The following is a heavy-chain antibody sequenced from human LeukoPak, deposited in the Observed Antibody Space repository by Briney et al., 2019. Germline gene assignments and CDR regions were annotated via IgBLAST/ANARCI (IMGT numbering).Heavy chain of an antibody. D-gene: IGHD6-19*01. CDR1: GYTFTSYG. Sequence: GASVKVSCKASGYTFTSYGINWVRQAPGQGLEWMGWISTYNGNTNYGQKLQGRVTMTTDTSTSTAYMELRSLRSDDTAVYYCARVFSAVAGTGDLRFDPWGQGTLVTVSS. J-gene: IGHJ5*02. CDR3: ARVFSAVAGTGDLRFDP. CDR2: ISTYNGNT. V-gene: IGHV1-18*01.